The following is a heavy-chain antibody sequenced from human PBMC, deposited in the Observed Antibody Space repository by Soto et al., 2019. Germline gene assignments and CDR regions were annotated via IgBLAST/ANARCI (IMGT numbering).Heavy chain of an antibody. J-gene: IGHJ4*02. CDR1: GFTFSSYA. Sequence: QVQLVDSGGGVVQPGRSLRLSCAASGFTFSSYAMHWVRQAPGKGLEWVAVIPNDDSNKYYADSVKGRFTISRDNSKNTLYLQMNSLRAEDTAVYYCARDMGKYGNPDYWGQGTLVTVSS. CDR3: ARDMGKYGNPDY. D-gene: IGHD3-10*01. V-gene: IGHV3-30-3*01. CDR2: IPNDDSNK.